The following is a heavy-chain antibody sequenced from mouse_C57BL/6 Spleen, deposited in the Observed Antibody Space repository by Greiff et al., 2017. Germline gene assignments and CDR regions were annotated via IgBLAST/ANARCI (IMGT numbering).Heavy chain of an antibody. J-gene: IGHJ3*01. CDR1: GFNIKDYY. CDR2: IDPEDGDT. Sequence: VQLKQSGAELVRPGASVKLSCTASGFNIKDYYMHWVKQRPEQGLEWIGRIDPEDGDTEYAPKFQGKATMTADPSSNTAYLQLSSLTSEDTAVYYCTAGNYPAWFAYWGQGTLVTVSA. CDR3: TAGNYPAWFAY. D-gene: IGHD2-1*01. V-gene: IGHV14-1*01.